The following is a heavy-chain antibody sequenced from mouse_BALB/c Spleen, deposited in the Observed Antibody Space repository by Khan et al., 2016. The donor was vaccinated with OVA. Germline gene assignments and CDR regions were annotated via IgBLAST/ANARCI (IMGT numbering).Heavy chain of an antibody. D-gene: IGHD1-1*01. J-gene: IGHJ3*01. CDR2: VSTGGSYT. V-gene: IGHV5-6*01. Sequence: EVELVESGGDLVKPGGSLKLSCAASGFTFSTYGMSWVRQAPDKRLEWVATVSTGGSYTYYPDSVKGRFTISRDNAKNTLYLQMSGLRSEDTVMFYCTRLAYYYDSEGFAYWGQGTLDTVSA. CDR3: TRLAYYYDSEGFAY. CDR1: GFTFSTYG.